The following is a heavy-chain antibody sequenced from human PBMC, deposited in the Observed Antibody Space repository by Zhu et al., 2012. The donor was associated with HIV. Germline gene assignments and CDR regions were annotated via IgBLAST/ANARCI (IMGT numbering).Heavy chain of an antibody. Sequence: QVQLQESGPGLVKPSETLSLTCTVSGGSTSSYTYYWGWIRQPPGMGLEWIGSMYYSGSTYYNPSLKSRVTISVDTSKKQFSLKLTSLTAADTAVYYCARQGDYFGAKYFDYWGLGTPVTVSS. CDR2: MYYSGST. D-gene: IGHD3-10*01. CDR3: ARQGDYFGAKYFDY. V-gene: IGHV4-39*01. J-gene: IGHJ4*02. CDR1: GGSTSSYTYY.